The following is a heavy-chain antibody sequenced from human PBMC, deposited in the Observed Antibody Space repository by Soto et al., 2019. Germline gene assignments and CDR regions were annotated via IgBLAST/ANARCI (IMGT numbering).Heavy chain of an antibody. CDR3: ARNSGSYYGGAFDI. Sequence: QLQLQESGSGLVKPSQTLSLTCAVSGGSISSGGYSWSWIRQPPGKGLEWIGYIYHSGSTYYNPSLKSRVTISVDRSKNQFSLKLSSVTAADTAVYYCARNSGSYYGGAFDIWGQGTMVTVAS. J-gene: IGHJ3*02. D-gene: IGHD1-26*01. CDR2: IYHSGST. CDR1: GGSISSGGYS. V-gene: IGHV4-30-2*01.